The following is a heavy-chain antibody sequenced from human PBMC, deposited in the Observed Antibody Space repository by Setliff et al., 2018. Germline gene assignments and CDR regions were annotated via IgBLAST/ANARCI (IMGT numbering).Heavy chain of an antibody. J-gene: IGHJ4*02. CDR1: GYTFTSYD. D-gene: IGHD3-10*01. Sequence: ASVKVSCKASGYTFTSYDINWVRQATGQGLEWMGWMNPNSGNTGYAQKFQGRVTITRDTSASTAYMELSSLRSEDTSVYYCARVERFGELADYWGQGTLVTVSS. V-gene: IGHV1-8*03. CDR3: ARVERFGELADY. CDR2: MNPNSGNT.